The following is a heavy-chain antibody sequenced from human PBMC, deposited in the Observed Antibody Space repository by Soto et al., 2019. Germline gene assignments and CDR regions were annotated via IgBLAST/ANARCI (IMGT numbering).Heavy chain of an antibody. CDR2: IWYDGSNK. V-gene: IGHV3-33*01. J-gene: IGHJ6*02. D-gene: IGHD3-16*01. Sequence: GGSLRLSCAASGFTFSSYGVHWVRQAPGKGLEWVAVIWYDGSNKYYADSVKGRFTISRDNSKNTLYLQMNSLRAEDTAVYYCAGGNYGMDVWGQGTTVTVSS. CDR1: GFTFSSYG. CDR3: AGGNYGMDV.